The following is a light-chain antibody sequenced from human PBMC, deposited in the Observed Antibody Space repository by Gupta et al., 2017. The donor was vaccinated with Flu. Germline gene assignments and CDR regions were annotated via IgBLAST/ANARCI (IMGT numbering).Light chain of an antibody. J-gene: IGLJ2*01. Sequence: TSSNSGSYNSVSWYQQQRGQAPKLMIYGVTNRPSGVSDRFSASKSGDTASLTISGLQDEDEADYYCSSGISSTTHVFGGGTKLTVL. CDR2: GVT. CDR1: SSNSGSYNS. CDR3: SSGISSTTHV. V-gene: IGLV2-14*01.